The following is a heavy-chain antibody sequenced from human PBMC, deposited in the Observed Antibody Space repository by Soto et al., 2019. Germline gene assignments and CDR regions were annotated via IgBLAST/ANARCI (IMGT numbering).Heavy chain of an antibody. J-gene: IGHJ4*02. D-gene: IGHD3-10*01. CDR2: IKSKINGGTT. V-gene: IGHV3-15*07. CDR1: GFTISNAW. CDR3: TTSDSYGSGSYTY. Sequence: GGSLRLSCPASGFTISNAWMNWVRQAPGKGLGWVGRIKSKINGGTTDYAAPVKGRFTISRDDSKDTLYLQMNSLKIEDTAVYYCTTSDSYGSGSYTYWGQGTLVTVSS.